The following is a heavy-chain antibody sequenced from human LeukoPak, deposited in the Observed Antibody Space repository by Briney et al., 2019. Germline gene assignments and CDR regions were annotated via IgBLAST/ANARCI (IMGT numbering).Heavy chain of an antibody. V-gene: IGHV4-59*01. Sequence: PSEHLRLTCIDSGRPFSGYDWRWIRQPPGKGLEWIGYIYYSGSTNYNPSLKSRVTISVDTSKNQSSLKLSSVTAADTAVYYCARGRYSYGFDYWGQGTLVTVSS. J-gene: IGHJ4*02. D-gene: IGHD5-18*01. CDR2: IYYSGST. CDR3: ARGRYSYGFDY. CDR1: GRPFSGYD.